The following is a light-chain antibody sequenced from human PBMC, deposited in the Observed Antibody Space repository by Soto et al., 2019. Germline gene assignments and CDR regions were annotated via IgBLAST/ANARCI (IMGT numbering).Light chain of an antibody. Sequence: AIRMTQSPSSLSASTGDRVTITCRASQGISSYLAWYQQKPGKAPKLLIYAASTLQSGVPSRFSGSGSGTDFTLTISCLQSEDFATYYCQQYYSYLITFGQGTRWRL. CDR3: QQYYSYLIT. J-gene: IGKJ5*01. CDR1: QGISSY. CDR2: AAS. V-gene: IGKV1-8*01.